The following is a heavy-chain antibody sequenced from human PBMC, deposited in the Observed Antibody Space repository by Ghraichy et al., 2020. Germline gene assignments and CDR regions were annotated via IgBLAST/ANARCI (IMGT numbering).Heavy chain of an antibody. CDR3: APVLSYTQGGYDF. D-gene: IGHD3-10*01. CDR1: GGYITGSPYH. Sequence: SETLSLTCTVSGGYITGSPYHWGWIRQPPGKGLEWIGSINYGRHTYYNPSLESRVTMSIDISKNRFSLSLHSVTAADTAVYYCAPVLSYTQGGYDFWGQGILVTVSS. CDR2: INYGRHT. V-gene: IGHV4-39*01. J-gene: IGHJ4*02.